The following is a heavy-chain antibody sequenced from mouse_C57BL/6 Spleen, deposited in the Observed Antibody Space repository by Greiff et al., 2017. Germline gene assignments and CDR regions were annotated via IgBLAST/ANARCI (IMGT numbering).Heavy chain of an antibody. Sequence: EVKVEESGGGLVKPGGSLKLSCAASGFTFSDYGMHWVRQAPEKGLEWVAYLSSGSSTIYYADTVKGRFTISRDNAKNTLFLQMTILRSEDTAMYYCARSYYGSRGAVDYWGQGTSVTVSS. D-gene: IGHD1-1*01. V-gene: IGHV5-17*01. CDR1: GFTFSDYG. CDR3: ARSYYGSRGAVDY. CDR2: LSSGSSTI. J-gene: IGHJ4*01.